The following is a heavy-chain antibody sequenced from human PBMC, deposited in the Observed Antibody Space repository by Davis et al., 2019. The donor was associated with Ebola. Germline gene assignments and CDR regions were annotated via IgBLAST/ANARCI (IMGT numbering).Heavy chain of an antibody. CDR1: GYSFTSYW. CDR2: IYPGDSDT. J-gene: IGHJ4*02. D-gene: IGHD3-22*01. CDR3: ARDVQGYYDSSGYFDY. Sequence: GESLKISCKGSGYSFTSYWIGWVRQMPGKGLEWMGIIYPGDSDTRYSLSFQGQVTISADKSISTAYLQWSSLKASDTAMYYCARDVQGYYDSSGYFDYWGQGTLVTVSS. V-gene: IGHV5-51*01.